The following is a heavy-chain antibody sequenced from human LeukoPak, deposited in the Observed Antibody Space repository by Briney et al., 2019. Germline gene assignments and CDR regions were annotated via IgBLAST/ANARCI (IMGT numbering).Heavy chain of an antibody. V-gene: IGHV1-2*02. CDR3: ARGGYPDYYYYYMDV. CDR1: GYTFTGYY. J-gene: IGHJ6*03. Sequence: ASVKVSCKASGYTFTGYYMHWVREAPGQGHEWMGWINPNSGGTNYAQKFQGRVTMTRDTSISTAYMELSRLRSDDTAVYYCARGGYPDYYYYYMDVWGKGTTVTISS. CDR2: INPNSGGT. D-gene: IGHD5-12*01.